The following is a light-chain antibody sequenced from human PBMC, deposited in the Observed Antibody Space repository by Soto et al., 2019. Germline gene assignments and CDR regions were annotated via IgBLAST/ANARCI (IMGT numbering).Light chain of an antibody. Sequence: EIVLTQSPGTLSLSPRERATLSCRASQSVSNAYLAWYQHKVGHSPRLLIYGASNRAPGIPDRFSGSGSGTDFTLTISRLEPEDFAVYYCQQYAASPRTFGQGTQVEVK. J-gene: IGKJ1*01. V-gene: IGKV3-20*01. CDR2: GAS. CDR3: QQYAASPRT. CDR1: QSVSNAY.